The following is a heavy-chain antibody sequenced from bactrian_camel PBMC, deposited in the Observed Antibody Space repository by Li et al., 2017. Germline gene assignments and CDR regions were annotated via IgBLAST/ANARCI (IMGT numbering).Heavy chain of an antibody. J-gene: IGHJ6*01. CDR3: ATGPNLWTPITHQWFGY. CDR1: GHSRGSNC. Sequence: DVQLVESGGGSVQAGGSLRLSCKVSGHSRGSNCVGWYRLPPGRAPAEREGIAAIRRDGGETWYAASVKGRFTISRDNAKTTVYLQMNSLKPEDTAVYYCATGPNLWTPITHQWFGYWGQGTQVTVS. CDR2: IRRDGGET. V-gene: IGHV3S32*01. D-gene: IGHD7*01.